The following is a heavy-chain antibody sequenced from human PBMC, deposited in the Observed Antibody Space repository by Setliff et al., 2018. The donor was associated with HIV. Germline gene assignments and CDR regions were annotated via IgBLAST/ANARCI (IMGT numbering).Heavy chain of an antibody. J-gene: IGHJ2*01. CDR1: GYTLSELS. CDR2: FDPQDGET. D-gene: IGHD3-10*01. Sequence: ASVKVSCKVYGYTLSELSIHWVRQAPGKGLEWMGYFDPQDGETVYAQKFQGRVTLTEDTSTGTAYMELSGLRSEDTAVYYCARDDHYYDSGSLYSDWYFDLWGRGTLVTVS. V-gene: IGHV1-24*01. CDR3: ARDDHYYDSGSLYSDWYFDL.